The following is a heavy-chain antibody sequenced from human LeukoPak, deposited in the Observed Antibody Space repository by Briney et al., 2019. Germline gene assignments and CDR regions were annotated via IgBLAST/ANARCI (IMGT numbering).Heavy chain of an antibody. CDR1: GYSFTSYW. CDR3: ARRFAAAPSVGWFDP. J-gene: IGHJ5*02. Sequence: GESLKISCKGSGYSFTSYWIGRVRQMPGKGLEWMGIIYPGDSDTRYSPSFQGQVTISADKSISTAYLQWSSLKASDTAMYYCARRFAAAPSVGWFDPWGQEPWSPSPQ. CDR2: IYPGDSDT. V-gene: IGHV5-51*01. D-gene: IGHD6-13*01.